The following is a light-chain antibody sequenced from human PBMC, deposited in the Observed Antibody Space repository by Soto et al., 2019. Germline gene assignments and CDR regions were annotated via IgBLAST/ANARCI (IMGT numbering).Light chain of an antibody. J-gene: IGLJ1*01. Sequence: QSALTQPASVSGSPGQSITISCTGTSSDVGGYNYVSWYQQHPGKAPKLMIYDVSNRPSGVSNRFSGSKSGNTAVLTISGLQAEDEADYYCRSYTSSSTPYVFGTGTKLTVL. CDR1: SSDVGGYNY. CDR2: DVS. CDR3: RSYTSSSTPYV. V-gene: IGLV2-14*01.